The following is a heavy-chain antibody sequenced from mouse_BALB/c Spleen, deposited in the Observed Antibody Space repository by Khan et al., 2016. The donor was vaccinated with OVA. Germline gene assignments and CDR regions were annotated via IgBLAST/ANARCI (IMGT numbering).Heavy chain of an antibody. CDR1: GYTFTDYY. CDR2: ISPGSGDT. J-gene: IGHJ3*01. V-gene: IGHV1-77*01. Sequence: VQLQESGAELARPGASVKLSCKASGYTFTDYYINWVKQRTGQGLEWIGEISPGSGDTYYNEKFKGKATLTADKSSSTAYMQLNSLKSEASAVYFCARRNYFGYTFAYWGQGTLVTVSA. CDR3: ARRNYFGYTFAY. D-gene: IGHD1-2*01.